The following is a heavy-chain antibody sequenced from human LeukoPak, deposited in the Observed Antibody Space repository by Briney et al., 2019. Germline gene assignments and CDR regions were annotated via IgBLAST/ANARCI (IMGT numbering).Heavy chain of an antibody. V-gene: IGHV4-34*01. CDR1: GGSFSGYY. CDR3: ARGGNTAMAEDFDY. J-gene: IGHJ4*02. Sequence: SETLSLTCAVYGGSFSGYYWSWIRQPPGKGLEWIGEINHSGSTNYNPSLKNRVTISVDTSKNQFSLKLSSVTAADTAVYYCARGGNTAMAEDFDYWGQGTLVTVSS. D-gene: IGHD5-18*01. CDR2: INHSGST.